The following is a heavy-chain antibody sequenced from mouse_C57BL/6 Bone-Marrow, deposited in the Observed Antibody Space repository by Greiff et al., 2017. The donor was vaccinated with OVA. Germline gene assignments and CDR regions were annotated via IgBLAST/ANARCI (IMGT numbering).Heavy chain of an antibody. CDR3: ARSGGLYYFDY. CDR1: GYTFTSYG. Sequence: QVQLKQSGAELARPGASVKLSCKASGYTFTSYGISWVKQRTGQGLEWIGEIYPRSGNTYYNEKFKGKATLTADKSSSSAYMGLRSLTSEDSAVYFCARSGGLYYFDYWGQGTTLTVSS. D-gene: IGHD3-1*01. V-gene: IGHV1-81*01. CDR2: IYPRSGNT. J-gene: IGHJ2*01.